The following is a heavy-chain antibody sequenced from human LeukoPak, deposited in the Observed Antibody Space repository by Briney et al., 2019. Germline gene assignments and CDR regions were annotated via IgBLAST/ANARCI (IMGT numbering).Heavy chain of an antibody. V-gene: IGHV4-34*01. CDR3: ARGVLGDSSGSALSYYFDY. J-gene: IGHJ4*02. CDR2: INHSGST. CDR1: GGSFSGYY. D-gene: IGHD6-19*01. Sequence: SETLSLTCAVYGGSFSGYYWSWIRQPPGRGLEWIGEINHSGSTNYNPSLKSRVTISVDTSKYQFSLKLSSVTAADTAVYYCARGVLGDSSGSALSYYFDYCGQGTLVTVSS.